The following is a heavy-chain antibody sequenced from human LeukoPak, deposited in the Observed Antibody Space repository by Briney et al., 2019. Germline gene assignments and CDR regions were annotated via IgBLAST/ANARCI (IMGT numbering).Heavy chain of an antibody. V-gene: IGHV4-30-2*05. CDR3: ARDRPASGFDY. Sequence: SETLSLTCTVSGGSISSGGYYWSWIRQPPGKGLEWIGYIYHSGSTYYNPSLKSRVTISVDTSKNQFSLKLSSVTAADTAVYYCARDRPASGFDYWGQGTLVTVSS. D-gene: IGHD3-10*01. J-gene: IGHJ4*02. CDR2: IYHSGST. CDR1: GGSISSGGYY.